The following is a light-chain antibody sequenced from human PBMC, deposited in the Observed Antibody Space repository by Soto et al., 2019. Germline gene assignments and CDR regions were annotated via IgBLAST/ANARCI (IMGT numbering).Light chain of an antibody. CDR3: ASWDDSLNGVV. V-gene: IGLV1-44*01. J-gene: IGLJ2*01. Sequence: QSVLTQSPSASGTPGQRVTISCSGSTSNIGSNAVNWYQQLPGTAPKLLIYNNNQRPSGVPDRFSGSKSGTSASLAISGLQSDDESDYYCASWDDSLNGVVFGGGTKVTVL. CDR1: TSNIGSNA. CDR2: NNN.